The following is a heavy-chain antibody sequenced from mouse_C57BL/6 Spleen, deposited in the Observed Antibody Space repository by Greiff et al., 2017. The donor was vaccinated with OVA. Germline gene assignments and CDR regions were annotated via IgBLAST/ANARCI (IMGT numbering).Heavy chain of an antibody. Sequence: LVESGPELVKPGASVKISCKASGYSFTGYYMNWVKQSPEKSLEWIGEINPSTGGTTYTQKFKAKATLTVDKSSSTAYMQLKSLTSEDSAVYYCARSYGSSLNYYAMDDWGQGTSVTVSS. CDR2: INPSTGGT. J-gene: IGHJ4*01. V-gene: IGHV1-42*01. CDR3: ARSYGSSLNYYAMDD. CDR1: GYSFTGYY. D-gene: IGHD1-1*01.